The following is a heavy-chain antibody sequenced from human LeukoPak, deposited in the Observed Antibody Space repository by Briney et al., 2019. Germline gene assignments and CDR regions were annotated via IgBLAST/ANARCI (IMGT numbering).Heavy chain of an antibody. V-gene: IGHV4-59*11. J-gene: IGHJ3*02. D-gene: IGHD4-17*01. CDR3: ARDLVTVTKGFDI. CDR2: ISYIGST. Sequence: SETLSLTCAVSTDSLSSHYWTWIRQPPGKGLEWIGYISYIGSTNYNPSLKSRVTISIDTSKNQFSLKLSSVTAADTAVYYCARDLVTVTKGFDIWGQGTMVSVSS. CDR1: TDSLSSHY.